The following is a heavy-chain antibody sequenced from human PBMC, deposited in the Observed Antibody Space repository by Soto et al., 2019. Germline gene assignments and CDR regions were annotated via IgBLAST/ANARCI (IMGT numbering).Heavy chain of an antibody. CDR2: ISWNSGSI. CDR1: GFTFDDYA. Sequence: SGGSLRLSCAASGFTFDDYAMHWVRQAPGKGLEWVSGISWNSGSIGYADSVKGRFTISRDNAKNSVYLQMNSLRAEDTALYYCAKDRGGSGSYEPLDYWGQGTLVTVSS. V-gene: IGHV3-9*01. D-gene: IGHD3-10*01. J-gene: IGHJ4*02. CDR3: AKDRGGSGSYEPLDY.